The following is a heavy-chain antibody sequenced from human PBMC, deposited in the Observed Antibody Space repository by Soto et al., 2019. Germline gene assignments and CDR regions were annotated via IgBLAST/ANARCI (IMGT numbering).Heavy chain of an antibody. CDR2: ISGSGGST. Sequence: GGSLRLSCAASGFTFSSYAMSWVRQAPGKGLEWVSAISGSGGSTYYADSVKGRFTISRDNSKNTLYLQMNSLRAEDMAVYYCAKEGVESSGWPNAFDIWGQGTMVTVSS. J-gene: IGHJ3*02. V-gene: IGHV3-23*01. CDR3: AKEGVESSGWPNAFDI. CDR1: GFTFSSYA. D-gene: IGHD6-19*01.